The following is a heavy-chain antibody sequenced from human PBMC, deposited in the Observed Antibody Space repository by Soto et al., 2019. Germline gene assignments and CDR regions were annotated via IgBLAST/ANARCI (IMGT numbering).Heavy chain of an antibody. CDR3: ASSGEYCSGGSCYSPYYYYYMDV. Sequence: GASVKVSCKASGYTFTSYYMHWVRQAPGQGLEWMGIINPSGGSTSYARKFQGRVTMTRDTSTSTVYMELSSLRSEDTAVYYCASSGEYCSGGSCYSPYYYYYMDVWGKGTTVTVSS. CDR1: GYTFTSYY. V-gene: IGHV1-46*03. D-gene: IGHD2-15*01. CDR2: INPSGGST. J-gene: IGHJ6*03.